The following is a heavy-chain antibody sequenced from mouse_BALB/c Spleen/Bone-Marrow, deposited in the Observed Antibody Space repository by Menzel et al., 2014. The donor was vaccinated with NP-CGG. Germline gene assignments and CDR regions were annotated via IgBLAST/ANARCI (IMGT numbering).Heavy chain of an antibody. J-gene: IGHJ3*01. Sequence: VQLQQPGAELVKPGASVKLSCTASGFNIKDTYMHWVKQRPEQGLEWIGRIDPANGNTKYDPKFQGKATITADTSSNTAYLQLSSLTSEDTAVYYCAPYNYGSSLFAYWGQGTLVTVSA. V-gene: IGHV14-3*02. CDR2: IDPANGNT. CDR3: APYNYGSSLFAY. D-gene: IGHD1-1*01. CDR1: GFNIKDTY.